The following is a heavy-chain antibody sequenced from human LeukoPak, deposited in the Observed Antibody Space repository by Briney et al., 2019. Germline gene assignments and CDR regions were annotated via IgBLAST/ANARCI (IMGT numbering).Heavy chain of an antibody. CDR1: GVSISSDNY. J-gene: IGHJ1*01. V-gene: IGHV4-39*01. CDR2: VHFSGAT. Sequence: SETLSLTCIVSGVSISSDNYWGWIRQSPGKGLELIGSVHFSGATHYNPSLKSRVAITLDTSKNQFSLKLNSVTAADTAIYYCAKHRMWLVGLESWGQGTPVTVSS. D-gene: IGHD6-19*01. CDR3: AKHRMWLVGLES.